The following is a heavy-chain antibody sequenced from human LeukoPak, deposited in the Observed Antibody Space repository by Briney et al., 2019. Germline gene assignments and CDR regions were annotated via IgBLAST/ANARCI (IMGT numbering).Heavy chain of an antibody. D-gene: IGHD5-24*01. CDR2: INPSGGST. J-gene: IGHJ4*02. Sequence: ASVKVSFKASGYTFTSYYMHWVRQAPGQGLEWMGIINPSGGSTSYAQKFQGRVTMTRDTSTSTVYMELSSLRSEDTAVYYCAREASRDGYKSKTFDYWGQGTLVTVSS. V-gene: IGHV1-46*01. CDR3: AREASRDGYKSKTFDY. CDR1: GYTFTSYY.